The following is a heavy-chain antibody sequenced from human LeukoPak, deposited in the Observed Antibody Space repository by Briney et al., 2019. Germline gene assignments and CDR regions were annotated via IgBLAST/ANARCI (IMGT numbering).Heavy chain of an antibody. CDR2: ISGSGGST. J-gene: IGHJ4*02. D-gene: IGHD3-9*01. Sequence: PGGSLRLSCAASGFTFSSYAMSWVRQAPGKGLEWVSAISGSGGSTYYADSVKGRFTISRDNSKNTLYLQMNSLRAEDTAVYYCAKSVAPSYYDILTGYYNVIPDYWGQGTLVTVSS. V-gene: IGHV3-23*01. CDR1: GFTFSSYA. CDR3: AKSVAPSYYDILTGYYNVIPDY.